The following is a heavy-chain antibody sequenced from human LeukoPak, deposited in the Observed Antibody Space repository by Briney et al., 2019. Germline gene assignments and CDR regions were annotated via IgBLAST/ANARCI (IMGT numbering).Heavy chain of an antibody. J-gene: IGHJ6*02. CDR1: GYTFTSYD. Sequence: ASVKVSCKASGYTFTSYDINWGRQATGQGLEWMGWMNPNSGNTGYAQKFQGRVTMTRNTSIRTAYMALSSLRSEDTAVYYCARGYYGDGLLDYYGMDVWGPGTTVTVSS. V-gene: IGHV1-8*01. CDR3: ARGYYGDGLLDYYGMDV. D-gene: IGHD4-17*01. CDR2: MNPNSGNT.